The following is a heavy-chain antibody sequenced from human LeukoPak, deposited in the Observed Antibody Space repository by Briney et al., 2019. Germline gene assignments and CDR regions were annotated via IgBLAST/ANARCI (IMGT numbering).Heavy chain of an antibody. CDR3: ARDHGDWGYCSSTSCYYFDY. Sequence: GGSLRLSCAASGFTFSSYWMSWVRQAPGKGLEWVANIKQDGSEKYYVDSVKGRFTISRDNAKNSLYLQMNSLRAEDTAVYYCARDHGDWGYCSSTSCYYFDYWGQGTLVTVSS. D-gene: IGHD2-2*01. CDR2: IKQDGSEK. V-gene: IGHV3-7*01. CDR1: GFTFSSYW. J-gene: IGHJ4*02.